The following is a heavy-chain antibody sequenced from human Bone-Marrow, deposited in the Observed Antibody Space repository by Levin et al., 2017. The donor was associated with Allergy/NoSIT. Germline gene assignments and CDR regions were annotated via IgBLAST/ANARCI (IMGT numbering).Heavy chain of an antibody. J-gene: IGHJ4*02. CDR1: GFTFSSNS. CDR3: ARDRAASAVAGPYYFDC. CDR2: ISSRSNYI. Sequence: PGGSLRLSCAASGFTFSSNSMNWVRQAPGKGLEWVSSISSRSNYIYYADSVKGRFTISGDNAKHSLYLQMNSLRVDDTAVYYCARDRAASAVAGPYYFDCWGQGTLVTVSS. V-gene: IGHV3-21*01. D-gene: IGHD6-19*01.